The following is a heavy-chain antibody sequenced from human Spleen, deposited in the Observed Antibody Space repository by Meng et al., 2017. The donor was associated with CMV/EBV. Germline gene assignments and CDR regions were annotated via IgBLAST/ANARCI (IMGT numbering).Heavy chain of an antibody. CDR2: ISGSGGST. J-gene: IGHJ5*02. CDR1: GFTFSSYA. V-gene: IGHV3-23*01. Sequence: GESLKISCAASGFTFSSYAMSWVRQAPGKGLEWVSAISGSGGSTYYADSVKGRFTISRDNSKNTLYLQMISLRAEDTAVYYCAKGRGYCSSTSCLTGFDPWGQGTLVIVSS. CDR3: AKGRGYCSSTSCLTGFDP. D-gene: IGHD2-2*01.